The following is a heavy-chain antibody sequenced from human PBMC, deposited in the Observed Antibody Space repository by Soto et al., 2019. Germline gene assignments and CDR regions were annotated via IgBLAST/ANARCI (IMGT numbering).Heavy chain of an antibody. CDR2: IYYSGST. J-gene: IGHJ3*02. D-gene: IGHD6-19*01. Sequence: SETLSLTCTVSGGSISSGDYYWSWIRQPPGKGLEWIGYIYYSGSTYYNPSLKSRVTISVDTSKNRFSLKLSSVTAADTAVYYCAPYSSGRAFDIWGQGTMVTVS. V-gene: IGHV4-30-4*01. CDR1: GGSISSGDYY. CDR3: APYSSGRAFDI.